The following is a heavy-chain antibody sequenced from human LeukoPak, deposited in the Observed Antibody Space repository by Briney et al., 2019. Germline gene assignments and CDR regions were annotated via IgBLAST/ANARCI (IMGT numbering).Heavy chain of an antibody. J-gene: IGHJ4*02. V-gene: IGHV3-23*01. CDR3: ARAVDSYGWVDY. CDR2: ISGSGDTT. Sequence: GGSLRLSCTASGITFGSYAMSWVRQAPGKGLEWVSGISGSGDTTYYADSMEGRFTISRDNSKNTLYLQMNSLRAEDTAVYYCARAVDSYGWVDYWGQGTLVTVSS. CDR1: GITFGSYA. D-gene: IGHD5-18*01.